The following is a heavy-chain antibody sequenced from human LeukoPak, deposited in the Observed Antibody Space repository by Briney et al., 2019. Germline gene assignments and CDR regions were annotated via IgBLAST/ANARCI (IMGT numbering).Heavy chain of an antibody. V-gene: IGHV1-8*02. CDR1: GYIFTDYY. CDR3: ARVGPTTSDAFDI. J-gene: IGHJ3*02. Sequence: ASVKVSCKASGYIFTDYYMHWVRQAPGQELEWIGWMNPNSGNTGYAQKFQGRVTMTRNTSISTAYMELSSLRSEDTAVYYCARVGPTTSDAFDIWGQGTMVTVSS. CDR2: MNPNSGNT. D-gene: IGHD4-17*01.